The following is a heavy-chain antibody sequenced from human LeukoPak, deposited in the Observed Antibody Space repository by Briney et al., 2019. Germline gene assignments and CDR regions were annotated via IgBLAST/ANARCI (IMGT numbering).Heavy chain of an antibody. V-gene: IGHV3-74*01. CDR1: GFTFTTYW. D-gene: IGHD5-18*01. CDR2: INSDGSIT. J-gene: IGHJ6*02. CDR3: ARVAVDTANAV. Sequence: GGSLRLSCAASGFTFTTYWMHWVRQAPGKGLVWVSHINSDGSITSYANSVKGRFTISRDNAKNTLYLQMNSLRAEDTAVYYCARVAVDTANAVRGQGTKVTVSS.